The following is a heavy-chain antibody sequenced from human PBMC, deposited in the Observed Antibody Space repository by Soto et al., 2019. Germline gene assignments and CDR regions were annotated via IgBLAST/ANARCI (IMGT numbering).Heavy chain of an antibody. Sequence: SETLSLTCTVSSGSISSYYWSWIRQPPGKGLEWIGYIYYSGSTNYNPSLKSRVTISVDTTKNQFSLKLSSVTAADTAVYYCARQSRFCSGSNCKTWFDPWGQGTLVTVSS. CDR1: SGSISSYY. J-gene: IGHJ5*02. CDR3: ARQSRFCSGSNCKTWFDP. CDR2: IYYSGST. V-gene: IGHV4-59*08. D-gene: IGHD2-15*01.